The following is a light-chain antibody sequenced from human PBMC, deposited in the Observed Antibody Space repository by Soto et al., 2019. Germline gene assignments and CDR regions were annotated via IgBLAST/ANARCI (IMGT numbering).Light chain of an antibody. CDR2: GAS. CDR3: QRYYNAPFT. Sequence: EIIMTQSPAILSVSPGERATLSCRASQSISGNLAWYQHKPGQAPRLLIYGASTRATGFPARFSGSGSGTEFTLTISSLQSEDVATYYCQRYYNAPFTFGGGTKVDIK. V-gene: IGKV3-15*01. CDR1: QSISGN. J-gene: IGKJ4*01.